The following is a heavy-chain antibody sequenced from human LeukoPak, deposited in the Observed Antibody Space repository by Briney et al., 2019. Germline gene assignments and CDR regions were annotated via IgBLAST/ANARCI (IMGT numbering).Heavy chain of an antibody. CDR1: GGSVSGSSYS. V-gene: IGHV4-39*01. CDR2: ISYSGTT. J-gene: IGHJ4*02. D-gene: IGHD6-19*01. CDR3: ARQLGGGGQWRAVFDY. Sequence: SETLSLTCTVSGGSVSGSSYSWGWLRQPPGKGLEWIGSISYSGTTYYNPSLQSRVTISVDTSKNQFSLKLTSVTASDTAVYYWARQLGGGGQWRAVFDYWGQGTLVTVSS.